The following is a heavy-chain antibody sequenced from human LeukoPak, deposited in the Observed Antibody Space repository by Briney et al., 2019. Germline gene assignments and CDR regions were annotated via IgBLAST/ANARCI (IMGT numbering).Heavy chain of an antibody. V-gene: IGHV1-69*05. CDR3: ARGPPWELLEAGIDY. J-gene: IGHJ4*02. CDR1: GGTFSSYA. D-gene: IGHD1-26*01. Sequence: SVKVSCKASGGTFSSYAISWVRQAPGQGLEWMGRIIPIFGTANYAQKFQGRATITTDESTSTAYMELSSLRSEDTAVYYCARGPPWELLEAGIDYWGQGTLVTVSS. CDR2: IIPIFGTA.